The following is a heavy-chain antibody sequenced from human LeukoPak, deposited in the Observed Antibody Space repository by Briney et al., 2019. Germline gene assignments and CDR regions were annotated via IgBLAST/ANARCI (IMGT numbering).Heavy chain of an antibody. CDR2: INPSGRST. Sequence: ASVKVSCKASPYTFDKYYIHWVRQAPGQGLEWMRVINPSGRSTSYAQQFQGRVTVTRDTSTSTVYMDLSSLRSEDSAVYYCARDSLELQRRNWFDPWGQGTLVTVSS. D-gene: IGHD1-7*01. V-gene: IGHV1-46*02. CDR1: PYTFDKYY. J-gene: IGHJ5*02. CDR3: ARDSLELQRRNWFDP.